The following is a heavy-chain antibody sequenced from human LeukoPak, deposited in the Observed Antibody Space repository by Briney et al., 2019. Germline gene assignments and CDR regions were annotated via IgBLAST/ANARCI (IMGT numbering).Heavy chain of an antibody. Sequence: PSETLPLTCTVSGGSISYYFWSGFRQSPGKGLEWIGNVHYSGTNTYNPSLESRLSMSVDTSKNQFSLTLNSATAADTAVYYCVRQKAVSADFEYWGQGTLVTVAS. J-gene: IGHJ4*01. V-gene: IGHV4-59*08. D-gene: IGHD1-26*01. CDR2: VHYSGTN. CDR3: VRQKAVSADFEY. CDR1: GGSISYYF.